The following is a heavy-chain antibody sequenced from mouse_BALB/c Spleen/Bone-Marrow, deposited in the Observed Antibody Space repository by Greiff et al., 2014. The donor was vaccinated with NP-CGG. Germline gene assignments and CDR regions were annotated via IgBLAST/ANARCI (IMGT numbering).Heavy chain of an antibody. CDR3: ARFAGTPYTMDY. V-gene: IGHV3-1*02. J-gene: IGHJ4*01. CDR1: GYSITSDYS. CDR2: IHYSGTT. D-gene: IGHD4-1*01. Sequence: EVQLQQSGPDLVKPSQSLSLTCTVTGYSITSDYSWHWIRQFPGNKLEWMGYIHYSGTTVYNPSLKSRISFTRDTSNNQFFLQLNSVTTEGTATYYCARFAGTPYTMDYWGQGTSVTVSS.